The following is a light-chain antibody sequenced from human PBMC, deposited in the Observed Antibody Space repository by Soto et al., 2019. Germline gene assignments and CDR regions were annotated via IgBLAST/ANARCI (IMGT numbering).Light chain of an antibody. CDR1: QDISDH. Sequence: DFNMTQSPSSLSASVGDRVTIASRASQDISDHLAWYQHKPGKVPKLLIYEASTLQSGVPSRFSGGGSGTDFTLTIRSLQPEDVATYYCQKYNTTPRTFGQGTKVELK. CDR2: EAS. CDR3: QKYNTTPRT. V-gene: IGKV1-27*01. J-gene: IGKJ1*01.